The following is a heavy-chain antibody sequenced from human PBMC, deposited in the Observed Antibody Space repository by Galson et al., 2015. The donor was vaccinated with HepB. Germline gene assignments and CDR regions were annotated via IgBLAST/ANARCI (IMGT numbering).Heavy chain of an antibody. CDR2: IYPGDSDT. D-gene: IGHD3-22*01. CDR3: ARNLYYYDSSGIRSYGMDA. Sequence: QSGAEVKKSGESLKISCKGSGYSFTSYWIGWVRQMPGKGLEWMGIIYPGDSDTRCSPSFQGQVTISADKSISTAYLQWSSLKASDTAMYYCARNLYYYDSSGIRSYGMDAWGQGTTVTVSS. J-gene: IGHJ6*02. CDR1: GYSFTSYW. V-gene: IGHV5-51*01.